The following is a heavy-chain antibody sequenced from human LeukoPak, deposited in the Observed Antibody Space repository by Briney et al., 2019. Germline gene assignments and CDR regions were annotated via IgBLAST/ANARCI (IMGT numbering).Heavy chain of an antibody. Sequence: GGSLRLSCAASGFTFSRYAMSWVRQTPEKGLEWVSVISGSDGSRDDSGNTLFLPMNSPSAEDTAVYYCARQVSCDTTTCYAGMPPDYWRQGTLVPVSS. D-gene: IGHD2-2*01. CDR1: GFTFSRYA. J-gene: IGHJ4*02. CDR3: ARQVSCDTTTCYAGMPPDY. V-gene: IGHV3-23*01. CDR2: ISGSDG.